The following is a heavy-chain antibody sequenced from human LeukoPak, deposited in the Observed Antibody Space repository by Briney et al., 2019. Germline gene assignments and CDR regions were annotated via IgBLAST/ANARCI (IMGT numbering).Heavy chain of an antibody. D-gene: IGHD6-13*01. V-gene: IGHV3-74*01. Sequence: GGSLRLSCAASGFTFSSYWMHWVRQGPGKGLVWVSRINSDGSSTNYADSVKGRFTISRDNAKNTLYLQMNRLRAEDTAVYYCAKVPLIAAPKHFDYWGQGTLVTVSS. CDR1: GFTFSSYW. CDR2: INSDGSST. J-gene: IGHJ4*02. CDR3: AKVPLIAAPKHFDY.